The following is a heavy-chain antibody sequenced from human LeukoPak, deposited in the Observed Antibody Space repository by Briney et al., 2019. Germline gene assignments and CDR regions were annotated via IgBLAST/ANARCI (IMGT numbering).Heavy chain of an antibody. Sequence: GGSLRLSCEASGFTFNKYGMYWVRQTPGKGLEWVAIISYDGTNKYYADSVKGRFTISRDNSKNTLYLQMNSLRAEDTAVYYCAKEGGSSGWYYYYYGMDVWGQGTTVTVSS. J-gene: IGHJ6*02. D-gene: IGHD6-19*01. CDR3: AKEGGSSGWYYYYYGMDV. V-gene: IGHV3-30*18. CDR2: ISYDGTNK. CDR1: GFTFNKYG.